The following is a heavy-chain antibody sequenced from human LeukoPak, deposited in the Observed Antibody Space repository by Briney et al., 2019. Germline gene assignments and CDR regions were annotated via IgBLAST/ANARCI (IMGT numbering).Heavy chain of an antibody. J-gene: IGHJ4*02. Sequence: SEILSLTCTVSGGSISSYYWSWIRQPPGKGLEWIGYIFYSGSTNYNPSLKSRVTISVDTSKNQFSLKLSSVTAADTAVYYCAREGPSWEPIDYWGQGTLVTVSS. CDR3: AREGPSWEPIDY. CDR1: GGSISSYY. CDR2: IFYSGST. V-gene: IGHV4-59*01. D-gene: IGHD1-26*01.